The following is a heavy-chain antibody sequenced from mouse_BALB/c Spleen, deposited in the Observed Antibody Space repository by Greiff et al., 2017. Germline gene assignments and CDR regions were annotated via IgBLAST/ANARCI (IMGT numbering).Heavy chain of an antibody. Sequence: QVQLQQSGAELARPGASVKMSCKASGYTFTSYTMHWVKQRPGPGLEWIGYINPSSGYTNYNQQFKDKATLTAYKSSSTAYMQLSSLTSDDSAVYYCARYGRFAYWGQGTLVTVSA. V-gene: IGHV1-4*01. CDR2: INPSSGYT. D-gene: IGHD1-1*02. CDR3: ARYGRFAY. CDR1: GYTFTSYT. J-gene: IGHJ3*01.